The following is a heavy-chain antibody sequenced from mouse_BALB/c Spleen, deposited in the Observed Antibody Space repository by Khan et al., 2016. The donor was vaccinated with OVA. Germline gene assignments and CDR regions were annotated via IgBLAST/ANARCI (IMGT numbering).Heavy chain of an antibody. CDR2: INPYNAGT. CDR1: GYTFTNYV. J-gene: IGHJ3*01. V-gene: IGHV1S136*01. D-gene: IGHD4-1*01. Sequence: VQLQQSGPELVEPGASVKMSCKASGYTFTNYVIHWVKQKPGQGLEWIGYINPYNAGTRYNEKFKGKATLTSDISSTTAYMELSSMTSEYSAVYDCAREASSWDFSFPYWGQGTLVTVSA. CDR3: AREASSWDFSFPY.